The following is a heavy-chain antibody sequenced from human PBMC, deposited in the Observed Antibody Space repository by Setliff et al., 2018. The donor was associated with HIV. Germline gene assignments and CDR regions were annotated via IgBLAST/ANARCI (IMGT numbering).Heavy chain of an antibody. J-gene: IGHJ6*02. CDR3: ARHCNSGSCYKGNGHYGMDV. CDR1: GYSFSNYW. CDR2: IYPGDSDT. V-gene: IGHV5-51*01. D-gene: IGHD2-8*01. Sequence: PGESLKISCKGSGYSFSNYWIGWVRQTPGKGLEWMGIIYPGDSDTRYSPSFQGQVTISADKSISTAYLQWSSLEASDTAMYYCARHCNSGSCYKGNGHYGMDVWGQGTTVTVSS.